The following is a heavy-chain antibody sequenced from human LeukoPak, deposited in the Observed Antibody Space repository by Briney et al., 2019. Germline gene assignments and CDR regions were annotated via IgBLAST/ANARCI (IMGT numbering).Heavy chain of an antibody. J-gene: IGHJ5*01. CDR3: TRGISGLRWFDP. CDR1: GYDFINND. Sequence: ASVKVSCKASGYDFINNDINWVRQATGQGLEWMGWMNPDSGNTGYAQKFQGRVTMTRITSINTAYMELSSLGSDDTAVYYCTRGISGLRWFDPWGQGTLVIVSS. V-gene: IGHV1-8*01. CDR2: MNPDSGNT.